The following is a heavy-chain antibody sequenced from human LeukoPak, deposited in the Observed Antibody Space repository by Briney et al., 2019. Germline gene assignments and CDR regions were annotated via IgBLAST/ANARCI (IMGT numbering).Heavy chain of an antibody. J-gene: IGHJ4*02. D-gene: IGHD3-22*01. CDR2: IIPIFGTA. CDR3: ARAEFYYDSSGYYLDY. Sequence: SVKVSCKASGGTYSSYAISWVRQAPGQGLEWMGRIIPIFGTANYAQKFQGRVTITTDESTSTAYMELSSLRSEDTAVYYCARAEFYYDSSGYYLDYWGQGTLVTVSS. V-gene: IGHV1-69*05. CDR1: GGTYSSYA.